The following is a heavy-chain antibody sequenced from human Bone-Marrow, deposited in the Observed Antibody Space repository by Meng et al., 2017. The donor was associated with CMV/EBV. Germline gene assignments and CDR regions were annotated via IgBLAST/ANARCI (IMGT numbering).Heavy chain of an antibody. CDR2: IYNTGST. Sequence: GSLRLSCTVPGGSISSTSYYWGWIRQPPGKGLEWIGIIYNTGSTYYNPSLKSRVTISVDTPKNQFSLKLRSVAAADTAVYYCARHGISTSSEYYFDYWGQGTLVTVSS. CDR3: ARHGISTSSEYYFDY. J-gene: IGHJ4*02. V-gene: IGHV4-39*01. D-gene: IGHD2-2*01. CDR1: GGSISSTSYY.